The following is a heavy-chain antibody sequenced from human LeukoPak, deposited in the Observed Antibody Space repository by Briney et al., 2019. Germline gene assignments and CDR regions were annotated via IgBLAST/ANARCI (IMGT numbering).Heavy chain of an antibody. J-gene: IGHJ6*03. CDR2: IRYDGNRN. CDR3: AKIGVATIGYYYYYMDV. D-gene: IGHD5-12*01. V-gene: IGHV3-30*02. CDR1: GFAFRTYG. Sequence: GGSLRLSCVASGFAFRTYGMHWVRQAPGKGLEWVAFIRYDGNRNYYADSLKGRFTISRDNSKNTLFLQMNDLRAEDTAVYYCAKIGVATIGYYYYYMDVWGKGTTVSVSS.